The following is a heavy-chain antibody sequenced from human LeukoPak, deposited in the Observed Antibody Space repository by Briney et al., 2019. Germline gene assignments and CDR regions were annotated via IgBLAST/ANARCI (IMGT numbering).Heavy chain of an antibody. CDR1: GFTFSSYG. CDR3: ARGGRTYCTSTSCYGEFDY. D-gene: IGHD2-2*01. V-gene: IGHV3-48*04. Sequence: GGSLRLSCAASGFTFSSYGMNWVRRAPGKGLEWVSYISSSSSTIYYADSVKGRFTIPRDNAKNSLYLQMNSLRAEDTAVYYCARGGRTYCTSTSCYGEFDYWGQGTLVTVSS. CDR2: ISSSSSTI. J-gene: IGHJ4*02.